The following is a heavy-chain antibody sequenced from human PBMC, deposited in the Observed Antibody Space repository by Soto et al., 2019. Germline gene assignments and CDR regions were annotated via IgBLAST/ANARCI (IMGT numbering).Heavy chain of an antibody. J-gene: IGHJ4*02. CDR2: IYYSGST. D-gene: IGHD5-18*01. Sequence: QVQLQESGPGLVKPSETLSLTCTVSGGSISSYYWSWIRQPPGKGLEWIGYIYYSGSTNYNPSLNSRVTISVDTSKNQFSLKLSSVTAADTAVYYCARGDTAMVYYFDYWGQGTLVTVSS. CDR3: ARGDTAMVYYFDY. V-gene: IGHV4-59*01. CDR1: GGSISSYY.